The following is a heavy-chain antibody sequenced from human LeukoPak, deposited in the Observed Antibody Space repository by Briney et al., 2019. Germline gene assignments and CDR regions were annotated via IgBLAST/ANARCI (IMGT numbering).Heavy chain of an antibody. CDR1: GFTFGSYA. CDR2: ISGNGGST. CDR3: AKTTAGHSSGRDPGWPVDY. Sequence: GGSLRLSCAATGFTFGSYAVTWVRQAPGKGLEWVSHISGNGGSTYHADSVKGRFTISRDNSKNTVYLQMNSLRAEDTAVYYCAKTTAGHSSGRDPGWPVDYWGQGTLVTVSS. J-gene: IGHJ4*02. V-gene: IGHV3-23*01. D-gene: IGHD6-19*01.